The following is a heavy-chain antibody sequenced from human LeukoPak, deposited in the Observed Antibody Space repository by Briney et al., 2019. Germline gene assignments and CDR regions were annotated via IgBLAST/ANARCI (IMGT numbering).Heavy chain of an antibody. CDR3: ARCKVVVITIGWFDP. Sequence: GGSLRLSCVASGFTFSNYWMSWVRQAPGKGLEWVANIKQDGSEKYYVDSVKGRFTISRDNAKNSLYLQMNSLRAEDTAVYYCARCKVVVITIGWFDPWGQGTLVTVSS. D-gene: IGHD3-22*01. CDR2: IKQDGSEK. CDR1: GFTFSNYW. J-gene: IGHJ5*02. V-gene: IGHV3-7*01.